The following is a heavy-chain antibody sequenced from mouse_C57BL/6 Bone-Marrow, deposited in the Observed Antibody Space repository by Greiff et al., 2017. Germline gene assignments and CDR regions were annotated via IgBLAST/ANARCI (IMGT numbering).Heavy chain of an antibody. CDR3: VYYGNFLAY. V-gene: IGHV1-81*01. Sequence: QVQLQQSGAELARPGASVKLSCKASGYTFTSYGISWVKQRTGQGLEWIGEIYPRSGNTYYNEKFKGKATLTADKSSSTAYMELRSPTSEDSAVYFCVYYGNFLAYWGQGTLVTVSA. CDR2: IYPRSGNT. J-gene: IGHJ3*01. CDR1: GYTFTSYG. D-gene: IGHD2-1*01.